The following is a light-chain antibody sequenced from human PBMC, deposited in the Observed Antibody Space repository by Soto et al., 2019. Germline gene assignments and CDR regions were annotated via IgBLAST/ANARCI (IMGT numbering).Light chain of an antibody. CDR3: QQYKSYWT. J-gene: IGKJ1*01. Sequence: DIQMTQSPPTLSASVGDRVSITCRASQSISNYLAWYQQRPGKAPKLLIYDASSLESGVPSRFSGSGSGTEFTLTISSLQTDDFAIYYCQQYKSYWTFGQGTKVEI. CDR1: QSISNY. CDR2: DAS. V-gene: IGKV1-5*01.